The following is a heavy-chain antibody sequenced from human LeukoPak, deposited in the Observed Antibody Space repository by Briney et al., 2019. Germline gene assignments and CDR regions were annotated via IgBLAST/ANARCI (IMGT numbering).Heavy chain of an antibody. CDR2: ITDSGSST. J-gene: IGHJ6*02. CDR1: GFTFSNYA. Sequence: GGSLTLSCPPSGFTFSNYAMSWARQAPGRGLGWVSFITDSGSSTYYADSVKGRFAISRDSSKNTLYLQMNSLRVEDTGVYFCAKSSTSQRGYYGMDVWGQGTTVTVSS. D-gene: IGHD6-25*01. V-gene: IGHV3-23*01. CDR3: AKSSTSQRGYYGMDV.